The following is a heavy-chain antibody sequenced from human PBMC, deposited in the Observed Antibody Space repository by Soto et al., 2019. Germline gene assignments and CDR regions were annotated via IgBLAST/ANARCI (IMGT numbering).Heavy chain of an antibody. J-gene: IGHJ6*03. Sequence: QVQLQQWGAGLLKPSETLSLTCAVYGGSFSGYYWSWIRQPPGKGLEWSGEINHSGSTNYNPSLKSRVTISVDTSKNQFSLKLSSVTAADTAVYYCARGREEEDYYYYMDVWGKGTTVTVSS. CDR1: GGSFSGYY. CDR2: INHSGST. CDR3: ARGREEEDYYYYMDV. V-gene: IGHV4-34*01.